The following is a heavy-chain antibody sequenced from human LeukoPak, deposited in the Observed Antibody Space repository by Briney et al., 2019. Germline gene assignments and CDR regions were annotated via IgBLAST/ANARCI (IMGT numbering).Heavy chain of an antibody. CDR1: GFMFSRSD. D-gene: IGHD2-21*02. Sequence: QTGGSPRLSCAASGFMFSRSDIHWVRQAPGKGLEWVAVIWHDRSDTYGSNKYYADSVKGRFTISRDNSKNTVYLQMNSLRVEDTAVYYCAKDGNCGGDCYGWFDPWGQGALVTVSS. J-gene: IGHJ5*02. CDR3: AKDGNCGGDCYGWFDP. CDR2: IWHDRSDTYGSNK. V-gene: IGHV3-33*06.